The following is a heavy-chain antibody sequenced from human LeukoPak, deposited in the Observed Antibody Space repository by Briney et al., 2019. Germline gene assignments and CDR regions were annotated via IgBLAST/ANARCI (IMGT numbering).Heavy chain of an antibody. CDR2: INGSGGRT. CDR1: GFTFSSYA. V-gene: IGHV3-23*01. J-gene: IGHJ5*02. D-gene: IGHD3-10*01. CDR3: AKAGAVRFDP. Sequence: GGSLRLSCAASGFTFSSYAMSWVRQAPGKGLEWVSGINGSGGRTYYGASVKGRFTISRDNSENTLYLQMNSLRAEDTAVYYCAKAGAVRFDPWGQGTLVTVSS.